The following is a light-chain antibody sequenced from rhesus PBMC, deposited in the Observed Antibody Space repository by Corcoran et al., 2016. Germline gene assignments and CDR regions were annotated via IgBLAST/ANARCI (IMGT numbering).Light chain of an antibody. J-gene: IGKJ4*01. V-gene: IGKV1-33*02. Sequence: DIQMSQSPSSLSASVGDKVTITCRASQGISNALAWYQQKPGKAPKLLIYGASSLESGVPSRFSASRSWTDFTLTINSLQPEDFATYFCQQGYSTPLTFGGGTKVELK. CDR3: QQGYSTPLT. CDR1: QGISNA. CDR2: GAS.